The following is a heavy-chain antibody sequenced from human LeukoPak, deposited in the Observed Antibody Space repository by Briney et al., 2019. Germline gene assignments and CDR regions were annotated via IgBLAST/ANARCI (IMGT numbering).Heavy chain of an antibody. J-gene: IGHJ5*01. CDR1: GGSMSDYY. Sequence: SETLSLTCGVYGGSMSDYYWSWIRQSPGKGLEWIGEITHSGSTKYNPSLESQVIISVDTSKSQFSLKLNSVTAADTALYFCARYDFWSVYHGGFDSWGQGTLVTVSS. CDR2: ITHSGST. CDR3: ARYDFWSVYHGGFDS. V-gene: IGHV4-34*01. D-gene: IGHD3/OR15-3a*01.